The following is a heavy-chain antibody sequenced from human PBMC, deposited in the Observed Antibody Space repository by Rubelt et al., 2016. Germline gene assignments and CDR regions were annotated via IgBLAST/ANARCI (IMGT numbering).Heavy chain of an antibody. Sequence: LEWVSYISSSGSTIYYADSVKGRFTISRDNAKNSLYLQMNSLRAEDTAVYYCARGTGELFYYYGMDVWGQGTTVTVSS. J-gene: IGHJ6*02. V-gene: IGHV3-11*01. CDR2: ISSSGSTI. D-gene: IGHD3-10*01. CDR3: ARGTGELFYYYGMDV.